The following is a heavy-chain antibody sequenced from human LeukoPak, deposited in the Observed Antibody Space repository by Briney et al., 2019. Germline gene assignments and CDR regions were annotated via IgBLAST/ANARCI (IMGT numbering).Heavy chain of an antibody. CDR1: GGTFSSYA. CDR2: IIPIFGTA. J-gene: IGHJ4*02. V-gene: IGHV1-69*06. Sequence: GASVKVSCKASGGTFSSYAISWVRQAPGQGLEWMGGIIPIFGTANYAQKFQGRVTITADKSTSTAYMELSSLRSEDTAVYYCARNNYDYVWGSYRGPFDYWGQGTLVTVSS. D-gene: IGHD3-16*02. CDR3: ARNNYDYVWGSYRGPFDY.